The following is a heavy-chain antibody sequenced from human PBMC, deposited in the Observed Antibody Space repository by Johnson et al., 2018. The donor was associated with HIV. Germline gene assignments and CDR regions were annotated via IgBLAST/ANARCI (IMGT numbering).Heavy chain of an antibody. Sequence: QVQLVESGGGVVQPGESLRLSCAASGFTFANYGMHWVRQAPGKGLEWVAFTAHDESITHYADSVKGRFTMSRDNSKSTLNLQMNSLRAEDTAIYYCAREATVVMLGYAFDIWGQGTMVTVSS. J-gene: IGHJ3*02. D-gene: IGHD4-23*01. CDR1: GFTFANYG. V-gene: IGHV3-30*02. CDR2: TAHDESIT. CDR3: AREATVVMLGYAFDI.